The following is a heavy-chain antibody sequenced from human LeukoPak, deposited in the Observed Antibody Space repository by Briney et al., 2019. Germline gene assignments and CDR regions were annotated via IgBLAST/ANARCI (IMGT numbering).Heavy chain of an antibody. J-gene: IGHJ4*02. CDR2: IYYNGST. CDR1: GVSITASY. Sequence: PWETLSLTCTFSGVSITASYWSWIRQPPGKGLEWIGNIYYNGSTNYNPSLKSRVTISVDTSKNQLSLKLSSVTAADTAVYYCARDSTRSYYFDFWGQGTLVTVSS. CDR3: ARDSTRSYYFDF. V-gene: IGHV4-59*01. D-gene: IGHD1-26*01.